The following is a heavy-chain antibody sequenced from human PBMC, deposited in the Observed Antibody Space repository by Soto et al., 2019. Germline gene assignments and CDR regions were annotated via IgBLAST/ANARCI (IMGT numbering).Heavy chain of an antibody. CDR2: IYDSGNT. J-gene: IGHJ6*02. V-gene: IGHV4-4*02. Sequence: SETLSLTCGVSGDSIATYKWWTWVRQTPGKGLEWIGEIYDSGNTRYNPSLKSRVTISKDTSKNELSLKLNSVTVADTAVYYCATCQLGEYYYAMDIWGQGTTVTVSS. D-gene: IGHD7-27*01. CDR3: ATCQLGEYYYAMDI. CDR1: GDSIATYKW.